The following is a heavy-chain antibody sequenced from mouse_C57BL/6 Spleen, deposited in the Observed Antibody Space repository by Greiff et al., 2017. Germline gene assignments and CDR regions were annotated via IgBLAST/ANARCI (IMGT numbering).Heavy chain of an antibody. J-gene: IGHJ3*01. CDR3: ARSSYDGYYSAWFAY. V-gene: IGHV1-26*01. D-gene: IGHD2-3*01. CDR2: INPNNGGT. Sequence: EVQLQQSGPELVKPGASVKISCKASGYTFTDYYMNWVKQSHGKSLEWIGDINPNNGGTSYNQKFKGKATLTVDKSSSTAYMELRSLTSEDSAVYYCARSSYDGYYSAWFAYWGQGTLVTVSA. CDR1: GYTFTDYY.